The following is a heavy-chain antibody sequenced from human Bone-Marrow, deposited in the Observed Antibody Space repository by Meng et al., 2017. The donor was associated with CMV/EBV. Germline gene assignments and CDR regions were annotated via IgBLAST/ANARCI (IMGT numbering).Heavy chain of an antibody. V-gene: IGHV3-21*01. Sequence: GESLKIYCAASGFTFSSYSMNWVRQAPGKGLEWVSSISSSSSYIYYADSVKGRFTISRDNAKNSLYLQMNSLRAEDTAVYYCASHPHTNWFDPWGQGTLVTVSS. CDR1: GFTFSSYS. J-gene: IGHJ5*02. CDR3: ASHPHTNWFDP. CDR2: ISSSSSYI.